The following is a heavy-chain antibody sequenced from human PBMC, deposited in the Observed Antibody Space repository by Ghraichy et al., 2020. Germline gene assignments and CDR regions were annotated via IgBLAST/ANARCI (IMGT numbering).Heavy chain of an antibody. Sequence: LSLTCAASGFTFSSYAMSWVRQAPGKGLEWVSAISGSGGSTYYADSVKGRFTISRDNSKNTLYLQMNSLRAEDTAVYYCAKVEGITIFGVVDYWGQGTLVTVSS. J-gene: IGHJ4*02. CDR3: AKVEGITIFGVVDY. CDR1: GFTFSSYA. CDR2: ISGSGGST. V-gene: IGHV3-23*01. D-gene: IGHD3-3*01.